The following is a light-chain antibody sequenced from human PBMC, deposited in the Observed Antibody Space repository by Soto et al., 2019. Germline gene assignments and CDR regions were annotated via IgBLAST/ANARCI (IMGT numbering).Light chain of an antibody. J-gene: IGKJ2*01. Sequence: EIVMTQSPATLSVSPGERATLSCRASQSVSSNLAWYQQKPGQAPRLLIYGASTRATGIPAWFSGSGSGTEFTLTISSLQSEDFAVYYCQQYNNWPGYTFGQGTKLEIK. CDR1: QSVSSN. V-gene: IGKV3-15*01. CDR3: QQYNNWPGYT. CDR2: GAS.